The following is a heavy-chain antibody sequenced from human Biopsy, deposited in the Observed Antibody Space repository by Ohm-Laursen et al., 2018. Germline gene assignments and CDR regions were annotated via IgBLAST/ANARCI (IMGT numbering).Heavy chain of an antibody. CDR2: IHGSGRT. V-gene: IGHV3-66*01. CDR3: AGAGGHSF. J-gene: IGHJ4*02. CDR1: GFTFDNYV. Sequence: GSLRLSCAASGFTFDNYVMHWVRQTPGKGLEWVSMIHGSGRTDYADSVKGRFTVSRDNSKDTVYLQMNALRVDDTAMYYCAGAGGHSFWGQGALVTVSS. D-gene: IGHD3-16*01.